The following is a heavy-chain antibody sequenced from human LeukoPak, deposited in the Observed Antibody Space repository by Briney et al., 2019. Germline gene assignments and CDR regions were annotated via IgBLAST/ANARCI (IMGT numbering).Heavy chain of an antibody. CDR2: ISGSGGST. CDR1: GFIFSSYG. CDR3: AKTRGSGPFDY. V-gene: IGHV3-23*01. Sequence: GGTLRLSCAASGFIFSSYGMSWVRQAPGKGLEWVSAISGSGGSTYYADSVKGRFTISRDNSKNTLYLQMNNLRAEDTAVYYCAKTRGSGPFDYWGQGTLVTVSS. J-gene: IGHJ4*02. D-gene: IGHD3-10*01.